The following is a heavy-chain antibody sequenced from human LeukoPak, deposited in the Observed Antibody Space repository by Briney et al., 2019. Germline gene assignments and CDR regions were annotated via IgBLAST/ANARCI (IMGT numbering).Heavy chain of an antibody. CDR1: GFTFSSYG. D-gene: IGHD6-19*01. J-gene: IGHJ4*02. V-gene: IGHV3-23*01. Sequence: GGSLRLSCAASGFTFSSYGMNWVRQAPGKGLEWVSGISGSGGSTDYADSVKGRFTISRDNSKNTLYLQMNSLRAEDTAIYYCAKAIRNGWALVIDYWGQGTLVTVSS. CDR2: ISGSGGST. CDR3: AKAIRNGWALVIDY.